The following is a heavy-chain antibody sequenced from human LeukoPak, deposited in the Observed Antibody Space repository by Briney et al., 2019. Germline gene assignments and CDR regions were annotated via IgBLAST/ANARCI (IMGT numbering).Heavy chain of an antibody. D-gene: IGHD3-16*02. CDR2: IKSKTDGGTT. J-gene: IGHJ3*02. V-gene: IGHV3-15*01. CDR3: TTDLSPDAFDI. Sequence: GGSLRLSCAASGSTFSSYEMNWVRQAPGKGLEWVGRIKSKTDGGTTDYAAPVKGRFTISRDDSKNTLYLQMNSLKTEDTAVYYCTTDLSPDAFDIWGQGTMVTVSS. CDR1: GSTFSSYE.